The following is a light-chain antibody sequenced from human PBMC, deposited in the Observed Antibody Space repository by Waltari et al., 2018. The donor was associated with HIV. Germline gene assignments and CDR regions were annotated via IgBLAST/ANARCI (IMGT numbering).Light chain of an antibody. J-gene: IGKJ2*01. V-gene: IGKV3D-15*01. CDR2: DAS. CDR3: QQYHDWYT. Sequence: IVMTQSPATLSVSPGDSATLACRASQTISSNLAWYQQQPGQAPRLLFYDASTRATGIPARFSCSGSVTEFTLTVSILQSEDLAFYYCQQYHDWYTFGQGTKLEIK. CDR1: QTISSN.